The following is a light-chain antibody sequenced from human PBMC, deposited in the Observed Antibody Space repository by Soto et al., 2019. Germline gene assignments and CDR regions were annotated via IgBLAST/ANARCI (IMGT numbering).Light chain of an antibody. CDR2: GAS. CDR1: QIVSSN. Sequence: EIVMTQSPATLSVSPGERATLSCRASQIVSSNLAWYQQKPGQAPRLLIYGASTRATGIPARFSGTGSGTDFTLTVSSLQSQDFAVYYCQQYDNWPHTLGQGTKVEI. V-gene: IGKV3-15*01. CDR3: QQYDNWPHT. J-gene: IGKJ1*01.